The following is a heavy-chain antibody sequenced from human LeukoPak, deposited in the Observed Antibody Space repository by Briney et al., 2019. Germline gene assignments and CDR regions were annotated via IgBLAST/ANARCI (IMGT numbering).Heavy chain of an antibody. CDR3: AREQYNSLYFDY. V-gene: IGHV3-30*04. D-gene: IGHD1-14*01. Sequence: GGSLRLSCAASGFTFSSFAMHWVSQAPGKGLEWVAIISYGGSKKYYADSVKGRFTISRDNSKNTLFLQMDSLRGEDTAVYYCAREQYNSLYFDYWGQGTLVTVSS. CDR1: GFTFSSFA. J-gene: IGHJ4*02. CDR2: ISYGGSKK.